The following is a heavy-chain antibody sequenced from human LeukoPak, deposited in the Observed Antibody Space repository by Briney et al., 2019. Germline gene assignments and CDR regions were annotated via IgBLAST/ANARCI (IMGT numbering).Heavy chain of an antibody. CDR1: GYTFTSYG. Sequence: ASVKVSCKASGYTFTSYGISWVRQAPGQGLEWMGWISAYNGNTNYAQKLQGRVTMTTDTSTSTAYMELRSLRSDDTAVYYCARDQGEYSSSWYGYWGQGTLVTVSS. D-gene: IGHD6-13*01. CDR3: ARDQGEYSSSWYGY. CDR2: ISAYNGNT. V-gene: IGHV1-18*01. J-gene: IGHJ4*02.